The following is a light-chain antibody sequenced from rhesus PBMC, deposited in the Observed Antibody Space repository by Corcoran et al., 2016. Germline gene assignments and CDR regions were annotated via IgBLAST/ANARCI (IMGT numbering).Light chain of an antibody. Sequence: DIQMTQSPSSLSASVGDTVTITCRASQGISSDLNWFQQKPGKAPKLRIYAASSLESGVPSRFSGSGSWTEFTLTLSSLQPEDFAAYYGLQHNSYPYSFCQGTKVEIK. CDR1: QGISSD. CDR2: AAS. J-gene: IGKJ2*01. V-gene: IGKV1-28*01. CDR3: LQHNSYPYS.